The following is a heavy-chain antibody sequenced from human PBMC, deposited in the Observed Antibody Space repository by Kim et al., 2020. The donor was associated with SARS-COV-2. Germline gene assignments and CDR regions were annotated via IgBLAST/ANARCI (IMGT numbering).Heavy chain of an antibody. Sequence: SETLSLTCTVSGYSISSGYYWGWIRQPPGKGLEWIGSIYHSGSTSYNPSLKSRVTISVDTSKNQFTLKLNSVTAADTAVYYCARDRLGISTDFDYWGQGTLVTVSS. CDR1: GYSISSGYY. V-gene: IGHV4-38-2*02. J-gene: IGHJ4*02. CDR3: ARDRLGISTDFDY. CDR2: IYHSGST. D-gene: IGHD3-10*01.